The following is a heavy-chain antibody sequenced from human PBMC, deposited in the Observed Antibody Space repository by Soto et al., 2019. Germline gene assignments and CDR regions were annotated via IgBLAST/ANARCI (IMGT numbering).Heavy chain of an antibody. D-gene: IGHD3-22*01. CDR2: INPNSGGT. V-gene: IGHV1-2*04. CDR3: ARFAQPITESYYDSSGPLLDWFDP. CDR1: GYTFTGYY. J-gene: IGHJ5*02. Sequence: GASVKVSCKASGYTFTGYYMHWVRQAPGQGLEWMGWINPNSGGTNYAQKFQGWVTMTRDTSISTAYMELSRLRSDDTAVYYCARFAQPITESYYDSSGPLLDWFDPWGQGTLVTVSS.